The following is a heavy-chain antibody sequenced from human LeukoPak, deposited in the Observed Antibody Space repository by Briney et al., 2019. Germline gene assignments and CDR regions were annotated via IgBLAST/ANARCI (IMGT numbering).Heavy chain of an antibody. CDR3: ATSGGSYWS. D-gene: IGHD1-26*01. V-gene: IGHV3-23*01. CDR2: ISGRGSTT. Sequence: GGSLRLSCAASGFTFSSYEMNWVRQAPGKGLEWVSGISGRGSTTYYADSVKGRFTISRENSKNTLYLQMNSLRAEDTAVYYCATSGGSYWSWGQGTLVTVSS. J-gene: IGHJ5*02. CDR1: GFTFSSYE.